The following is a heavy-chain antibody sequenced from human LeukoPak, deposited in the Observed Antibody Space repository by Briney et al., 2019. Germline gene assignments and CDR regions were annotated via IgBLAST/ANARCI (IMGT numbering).Heavy chain of an antibody. V-gene: IGHV3-48*01. CDR2: ISSSGSTI. Sequence: GGSLRLSCGASGYTFSDYTMNWVRQAPGKGLEWVSYISSSGSTIYYADSVKGRFTISRGNAKNSLYLQMNSLRAEDTAVYYCARERPEIDYWGQGTLVTVSS. CDR1: GYTFSDYT. CDR3: ARERPEIDY. J-gene: IGHJ4*02.